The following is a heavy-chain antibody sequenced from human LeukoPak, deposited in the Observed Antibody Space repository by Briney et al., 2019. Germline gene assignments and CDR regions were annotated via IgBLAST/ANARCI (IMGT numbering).Heavy chain of an antibody. CDR3: ASGEDGDYGTLDY. CDR2: IIPIFGTA. J-gene: IGHJ4*02. D-gene: IGHD4-17*01. CDR1: GYTFTSYG. V-gene: IGHV1-69*06. Sequence: ASVKVSCKASGYTFTSYGISWVRQAPGQGLEWMGGIIPIFGTANYAQKFQGRVTITADKSTSTAYMELSSLRSEDTAVYYCASGEDGDYGTLDYWGQGTLVTVSS.